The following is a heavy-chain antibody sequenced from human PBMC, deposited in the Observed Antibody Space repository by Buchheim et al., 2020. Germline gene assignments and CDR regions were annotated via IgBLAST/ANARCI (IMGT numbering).Heavy chain of an antibody. V-gene: IGHV4-30-4*08. Sequence: QVQLQESGPGLVKPSQTLSLTCTVSGASISSGSYYWSWIRQPPGKGLEWIGEINHSGSTNYNPSLKSRVTISVDTSKNQFSLRLSSVTAADTAVYYCARRYCGSTSCYSIRPRNYNWFDPWGQGTL. CDR2: INHSGST. CDR3: ARRYCGSTSCYSIRPRNYNWFDP. CDR1: GASISSGSYY. J-gene: IGHJ5*02. D-gene: IGHD2-2*01.